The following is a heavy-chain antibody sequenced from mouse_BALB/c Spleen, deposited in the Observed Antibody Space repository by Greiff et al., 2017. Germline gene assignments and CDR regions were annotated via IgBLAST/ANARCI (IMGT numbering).Heavy chain of an antibody. CDR2: ISYSGST. J-gene: IGHJ3*01. CDR3: ARQGDGNYPAWFAY. D-gene: IGHD2-1*01. Sequence: EVMLVESGPSLVKPSQTLSLTCSVTGDSITSGYWNWIRKFPGNKLEYMGYISYSGSTYYNPSLKSRISITRDTSKNQYYLQLNSVTTEDTATYYCARQGDGNYPAWFAYWGQGTLVTVSA. CDR1: GDSITSGY. V-gene: IGHV3-8*02.